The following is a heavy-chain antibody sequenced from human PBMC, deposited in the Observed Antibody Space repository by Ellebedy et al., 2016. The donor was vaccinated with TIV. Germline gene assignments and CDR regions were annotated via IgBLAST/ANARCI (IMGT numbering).Heavy chain of an antibody. D-gene: IGHD3-10*01. V-gene: IGHV3-21*01. Sequence: GGPLRLSXVASEFTFSHYWMSWVRQAPGKGLEWVSSISSSSAFIYYTDSVTGRFTISRDNAKDSLYLQMRSLRVEDTAVYYCARTSGSAPFHIWGQGTMVTVSS. J-gene: IGHJ3*02. CDR3: ARTSGSAPFHI. CDR1: EFTFSHYW. CDR2: ISSSSAFI.